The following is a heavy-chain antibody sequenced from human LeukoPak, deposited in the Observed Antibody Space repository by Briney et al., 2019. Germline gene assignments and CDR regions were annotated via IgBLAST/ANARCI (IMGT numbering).Heavy chain of an antibody. CDR3: TRFPKHSGKSGAWDP. J-gene: IGHJ5*02. V-gene: IGHV3-49*04. D-gene: IGHD3-3*02. CDR1: GFTFGDYA. CDR2: IRSKAYGATT. Sequence: GGPPRLSCTASGFTFGDYAMSWVRQAPGKGLEWLGLIRSKAYGATTEYAASVKGRFTISRDDSKRIAYMQMNSLKTEDTAVYYCTRFPKHSGKSGAWDPWGQGILVTASS.